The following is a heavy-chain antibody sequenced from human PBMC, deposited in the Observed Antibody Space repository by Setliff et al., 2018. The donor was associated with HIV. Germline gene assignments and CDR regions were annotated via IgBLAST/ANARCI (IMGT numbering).Heavy chain of an antibody. D-gene: IGHD3-3*01. CDR1: GESFSGYF. CDR3: ARGLETTIFGVVTYFDY. Sequence: SETLSLTCAVYGESFSGYFWSWFRQPPGEGLEWIGEINHSGSTIYNPSLKSRVTISVDTSKNQFSLRLSSVTAADTAVYYCARGLETTIFGVVTYFDYWGQGTLVTVSS. J-gene: IGHJ4*02. V-gene: IGHV4-34*01. CDR2: INHSGST.